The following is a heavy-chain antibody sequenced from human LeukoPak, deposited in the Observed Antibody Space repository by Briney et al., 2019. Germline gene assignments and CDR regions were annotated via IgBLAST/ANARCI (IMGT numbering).Heavy chain of an antibody. CDR1: GFTFSSYW. CDR2: IKQDGSEK. J-gene: IGHJ4*02. CDR3: ARDERITMVRGVIDYFDY. D-gene: IGHD3-10*01. V-gene: IGHV3-7*01. Sequence: GGSLRLSCAASGFTFSSYWMSWVRQAPGKGLEWVANIKQDGSEKYYVDSVKGRFTISRDNAKNSLYLQMNSLRAEDTAVYYCARDERITMVRGVIDYFDYWGQGTLVTVSS.